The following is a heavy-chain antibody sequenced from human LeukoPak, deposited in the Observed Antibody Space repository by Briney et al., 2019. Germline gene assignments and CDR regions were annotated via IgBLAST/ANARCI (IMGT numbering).Heavy chain of an antibody. CDR1: GFTFSSYA. J-gene: IGHJ5*02. CDR2: ISSNGGST. CDR3: ARDRQWLVHP. V-gene: IGHV3-64*01. D-gene: IGHD6-19*01. Sequence: PGGSLRLSCAASGFTFSSYAMHWVRQAPGKGLEYVSAISSNGGSTYYANSVKGRFTISRDNSKNTLYLQMGSLRAEDMAVYYCARDRQWLVHPWGQGTLVTVSS.